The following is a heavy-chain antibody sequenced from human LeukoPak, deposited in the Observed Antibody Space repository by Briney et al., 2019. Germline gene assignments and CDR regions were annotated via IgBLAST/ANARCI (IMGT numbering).Heavy chain of an antibody. CDR1: GFTFSTYN. CDR2: ISSSSNIV. D-gene: IGHD3-10*02. J-gene: IGHJ6*04. CDR3: AELGITMIGGV. Sequence: EGSLRLSCVGSGFTFSTYNMNWVRQAPGKGLEWVSYISSSSNIVYYADSVKGRFTISRDNAKNSLFLQMNSLRAEDTAVYYCAELGITMIGGVWGKGTTVTISS. V-gene: IGHV3-48*01.